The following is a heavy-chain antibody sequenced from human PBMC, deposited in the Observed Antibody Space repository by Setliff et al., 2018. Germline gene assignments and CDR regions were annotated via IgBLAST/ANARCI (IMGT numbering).Heavy chain of an antibody. Sequence: GASVKVSCKASGGTFSSYTISWVRQAPGRGLEWMGRIIPIFGTANYAQKFQGRVTITMDESTSTAYMELSSLRSEDTAVYYCAKRGSSSAFDYWGQGTLVTVSS. J-gene: IGHJ4*02. V-gene: IGHV1-69*05. CDR2: IIPIFGTA. CDR1: GGTFSSYT. D-gene: IGHD6-13*01. CDR3: AKRGSSSAFDY.